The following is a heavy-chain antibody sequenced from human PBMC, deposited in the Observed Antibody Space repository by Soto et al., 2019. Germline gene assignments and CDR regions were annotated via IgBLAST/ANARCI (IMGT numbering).Heavy chain of an antibody. CDR2: IYASGST. V-gene: IGHV4-59*01. D-gene: IGHD6-13*01. CDR3: ARGGSTWLEYFQH. Sequence: PSETLSLTCTVSGGSISSYYWSWIRQPPGKGLEWIGYIYASGSTNYNPSLKSRITISVDTSKTQFSLKLSSVTAADTAVYYCARGGSTWLEYFQHWGHGTLVTVSS. CDR1: GGSISSYY. J-gene: IGHJ1*01.